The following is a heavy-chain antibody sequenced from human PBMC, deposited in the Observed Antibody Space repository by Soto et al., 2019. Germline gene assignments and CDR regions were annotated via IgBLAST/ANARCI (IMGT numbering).Heavy chain of an antibody. Sequence: QVQLVESGGGVVQPGSSLRLSCAASGFTFSHYGMHWVRQAPGKGLDWVAVISYDGSNKYYADSVKGRFTISRDNSKNTLYLQMSSLGAEDTAVYYCARDYSSGYYYIDFWGQGTLVTVSS. CDR2: ISYDGSNK. J-gene: IGHJ4*02. D-gene: IGHD3-22*01. CDR1: GFTFSHYG. CDR3: ARDYSSGYYYIDF. V-gene: IGHV3-30*03.